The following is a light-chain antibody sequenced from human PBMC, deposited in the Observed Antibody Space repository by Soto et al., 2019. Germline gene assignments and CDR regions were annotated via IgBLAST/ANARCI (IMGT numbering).Light chain of an antibody. V-gene: IGKV4-1*01. CDR3: QQYYSTPRGT. CDR1: QSVLYSSNNKNY. CDR2: WAS. Sequence: DIVMTQSADSLAVSLVERATINCKSSQSVLYSSNNKNYLAWYQQKPGQPPKLLIYWASTRESGVPDRFSGSGSGTDFTLTISSLQAEDVAVYYCQQYYSTPRGTLGQGTKVDIK. J-gene: IGKJ1*01.